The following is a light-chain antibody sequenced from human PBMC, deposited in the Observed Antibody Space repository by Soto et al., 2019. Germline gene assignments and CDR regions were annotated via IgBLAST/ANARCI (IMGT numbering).Light chain of an antibody. CDR2: GAS. Sequence: PVDRSTRSVRATQSVSSNLAWYQQKPGQAPRLLIYGASTRATGIPARFSGSGSGTEFTLTISSLEPEDYAVYYCQQYGHSLWTFGQGTKVDIK. V-gene: IGKV3D-15*01. CDR3: QQYGHSLWT. J-gene: IGKJ1*01. CDR1: QSVSSN.